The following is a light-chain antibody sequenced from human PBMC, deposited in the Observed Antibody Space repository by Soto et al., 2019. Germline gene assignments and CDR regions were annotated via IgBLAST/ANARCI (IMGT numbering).Light chain of an antibody. CDR2: GAS. J-gene: IGKJ1*01. V-gene: IGKV3-15*01. Sequence: PGERATLSCRASQDVISNLAWYQQKRGRAPRVLIYGASTRATGVPDRFSGSGSGTAFTLTITSLQSEDSAVYYCQQYYDWPRTFGQGTKVDIK. CDR1: QDVISN. CDR3: QQYYDWPRT.